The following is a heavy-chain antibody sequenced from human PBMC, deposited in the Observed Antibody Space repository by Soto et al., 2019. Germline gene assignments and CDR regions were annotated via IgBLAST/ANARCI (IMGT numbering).Heavy chain of an antibody. J-gene: IGHJ6*01. Sequence: GGSLRLSCAASGFTFSSYSMNWVRQAPGKGLEWVSSISSSSSYIYYADSVKGRFTISRDNAKNSPYLQMNSLRAEDTAVYYCARDLRYLDWLPRPYGMDVWGQGTTVTVSS. CDR2: ISSSSSYI. CDR3: ARDLRYLDWLPRPYGMDV. V-gene: IGHV3-21*01. D-gene: IGHD3-9*01. CDR1: GFTFSSYS.